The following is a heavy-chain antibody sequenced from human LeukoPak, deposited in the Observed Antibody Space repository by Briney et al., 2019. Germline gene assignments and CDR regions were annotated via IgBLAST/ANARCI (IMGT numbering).Heavy chain of an antibody. D-gene: IGHD2-15*01. CDR3: ARDRVKDCSGGSCYRWFDP. Sequence: SETLSLTCTASGGSISSSSYYWGWIRQPPGKGLEWIGSIYYSGSTYYNPSLKSRVTISVDTSKNQFSLKLSSVTAADTAVYYCARDRVKDCSGGSCYRWFDPWGQGTLVTVSS. J-gene: IGHJ5*02. V-gene: IGHV4-39*07. CDR2: IYYSGST. CDR1: GGSISSSSYY.